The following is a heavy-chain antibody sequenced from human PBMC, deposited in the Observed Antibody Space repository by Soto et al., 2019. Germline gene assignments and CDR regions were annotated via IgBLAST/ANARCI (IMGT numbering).Heavy chain of an antibody. CDR3: ARGRQLVGGVYYYYMDV. CDR1: GGSFSGYY. D-gene: IGHD6-6*01. V-gene: IGHV4-34*01. J-gene: IGHJ6*03. Sequence: SETLSLTCAVYGGSFSGYYWSWIRQPPGKGLEWIGEINHSGSTNYNPSLKSRVTISVDTSKNQFSLKLSSVTAADTAVYYCARGRQLVGGVYYYYMDVWGKGTTVTVSS. CDR2: INHSGST.